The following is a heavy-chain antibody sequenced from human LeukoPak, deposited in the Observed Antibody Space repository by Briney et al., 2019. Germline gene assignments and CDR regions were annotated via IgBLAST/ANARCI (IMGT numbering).Heavy chain of an antibody. V-gene: IGHV3-23*01. CDR1: GFTFSSYA. CDR2: ISGRGSST. J-gene: IGHJ6*02. CDR3: ARDYDFWSGSPTGYYGMDV. Sequence: GGSLRLSCAASGFTFSSYAMSWVRQAPGKGLEWVSAISGRGSSTYYADSVKGRFTISRDNSKNTLYLQMGSLRAEDMAVYYCARDYDFWSGSPTGYYGMDVWGQGTTVTVSS. D-gene: IGHD3-3*01.